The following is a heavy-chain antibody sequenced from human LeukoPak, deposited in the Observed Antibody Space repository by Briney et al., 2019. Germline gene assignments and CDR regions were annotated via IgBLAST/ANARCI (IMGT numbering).Heavy chain of an antibody. Sequence: ASVKVSCKASGYTFTSYDINWVRQATGQGLEWMGWMNPNSGNTGYAQKFQGRVTMTRNTSISTAYMELSSLRSEDTAVYYCARGSGSYGGRFSDYWGQGTLVTVSS. CDR3: ARGSGSYGGRFSDY. D-gene: IGHD1-26*01. CDR1: GYTFTSYD. V-gene: IGHV1-8*01. J-gene: IGHJ4*02. CDR2: MNPNSGNT.